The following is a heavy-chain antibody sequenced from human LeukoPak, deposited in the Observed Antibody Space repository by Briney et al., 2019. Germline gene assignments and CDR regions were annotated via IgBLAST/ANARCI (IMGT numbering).Heavy chain of an antibody. CDR2: ISGSGGST. J-gene: IGHJ4*02. D-gene: IGHD3-22*01. Sequence: GGSLRLSCAASGFTFSSYAMSWVRQAPGKGLEWVSAISGSGGSTYYADSVKGRFTISRDNSKNTLYLQMTSLRAEDTAVYHCARSNYYDSSGYYPRFDYWGQGTPVTVSS. CDR3: ARSNYYDSSGYYPRFDY. V-gene: IGHV3-23*01. CDR1: GFTFSSYA.